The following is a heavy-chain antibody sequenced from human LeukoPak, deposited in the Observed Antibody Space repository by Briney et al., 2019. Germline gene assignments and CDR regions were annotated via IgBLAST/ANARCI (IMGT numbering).Heavy chain of an antibody. J-gene: IGHJ6*02. CDR3: ARQRNRSNARYYYGMDV. V-gene: IGHV4-30-4*01. CDR2: IYYSGST. Sequence: SQTLSLTCTVSGGSISSGDYYWSWIRQPPGKGLEWIGYIYYSGSTYYNPSLKSRVTISVDTSKNQFSLKLSSVTAADTAVYYCARQRNRSNARYYYGMDVWGQGTTVTVSS. D-gene: IGHD1-14*01. CDR1: GGSISSGDYY.